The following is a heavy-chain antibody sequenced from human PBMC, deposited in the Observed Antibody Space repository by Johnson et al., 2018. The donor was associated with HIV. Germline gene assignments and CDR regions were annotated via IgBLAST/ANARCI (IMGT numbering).Heavy chain of an antibody. CDR1: GFTFDDYA. CDR3: AKDGYSSSWYPYAFDI. J-gene: IGHJ3*02. V-gene: IGHV3-9*01. D-gene: IGHD6-13*01. CDR2: LSWKSGSI. Sequence: VQLVESGGGLVQPGRSLRLSCAASGFTFDDYAMHWVRQAPGKGLEWVSGLSWKSGSIGYADSVTGRFTISRDNAKNSLYLQMNSLRAEDTALYYCAKDGYSSSWYPYAFDIWGQGTMVTVSS.